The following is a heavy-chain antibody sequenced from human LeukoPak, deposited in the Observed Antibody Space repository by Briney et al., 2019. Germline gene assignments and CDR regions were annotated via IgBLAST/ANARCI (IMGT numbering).Heavy chain of an antibody. V-gene: IGHV1-2*02. CDR2: INPNSGGT. J-gene: IGHJ4*02. CDR1: GYTFTGYY. Sequence: ASVKVSCKASGYTFTGYYMHWVRQAPGQGLEWMGWINPNSGGTNYAQKFQGRVTMTRDTSISTAYMELSRLRSDDTAVYYCARDKFMVRGVIPDYWGQGTLVTVSS. D-gene: IGHD3-10*01. CDR3: ARDKFMVRGVIPDY.